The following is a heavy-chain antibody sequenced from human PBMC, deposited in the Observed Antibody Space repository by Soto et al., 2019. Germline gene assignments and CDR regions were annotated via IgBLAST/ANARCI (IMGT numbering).Heavy chain of an antibody. D-gene: IGHD3-16*02. CDR1: GFTFSSYW. J-gene: IGHJ4*02. Sequence: GGSLALSCAASGFTFSSYWMHWVRQVPGKGLVWVSRISSDGSITNYADSVKGRCSISRDNAKNALYLQMNSLRAEGTAVYYCVRYTRSPGGSYRPDYWGQGALVPVS. CDR3: VRYTRSPGGSYRPDY. CDR2: ISSDGSIT. V-gene: IGHV3-74*01.